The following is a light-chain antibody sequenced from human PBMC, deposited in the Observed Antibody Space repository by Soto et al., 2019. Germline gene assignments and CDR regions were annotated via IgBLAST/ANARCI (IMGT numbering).Light chain of an antibody. V-gene: IGKV1-39*01. J-gene: IGKJ2*01. CDR1: QNINHY. CDR2: STS. Sequence: DIQMTQSPSSLSASVGVRFTITCRANQNINHYLNWYQFKPEKAPKLLIYSTSNLRSGVPPRFSGNGSATEFTLTISTLQPEDSATYYCQQSYTTPRTFGQGSKLEIK. CDR3: QQSYTTPRT.